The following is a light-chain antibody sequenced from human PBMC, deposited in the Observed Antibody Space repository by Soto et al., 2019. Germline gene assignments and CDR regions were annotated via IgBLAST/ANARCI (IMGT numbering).Light chain of an antibody. J-gene: IGKJ1*01. Sequence: EIVKTQSPATLSMSPGERATLSCRASQNIKDYLAWFQQKPGQAPRLLIYGASTRATAIPARFSGSGSGTEFTLSISSLQSEDFAVYYCQQYNTWPRTFGQGTKVEPK. V-gene: IGKV3-15*01. CDR3: QQYNTWPRT. CDR1: QNIKDY. CDR2: GAS.